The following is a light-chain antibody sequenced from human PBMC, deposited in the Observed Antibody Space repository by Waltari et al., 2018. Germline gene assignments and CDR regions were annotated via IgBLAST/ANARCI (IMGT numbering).Light chain of an antibody. J-gene: IGKJ1*01. Sequence: DIQMTQSPSSLSASVEDRVTITCRASQKISSYLKWYQQKPGTAPRLLIYDASRLQSGVPSMFSGSGSGTDFTLTISSLQPEDVGTYYCQQTYTTPRTFGQGTKVETK. V-gene: IGKV1-39*01. CDR2: DAS. CDR3: QQTYTTPRT. CDR1: QKISSY.